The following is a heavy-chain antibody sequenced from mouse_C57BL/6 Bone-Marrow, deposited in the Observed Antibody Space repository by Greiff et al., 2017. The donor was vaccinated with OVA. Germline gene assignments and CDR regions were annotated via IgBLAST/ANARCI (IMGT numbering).Heavy chain of an antibody. J-gene: IGHJ2*01. CDR1: GYTFTSYG. Sequence: QVQLQQSGAELARPGASVKLSCKASGYTFTSYGISWVKQRTGQGLEWIGEIYPRSGNTYYNEKFKGKATLTADKSSSTAYMELRSLTSEDYAVYFCARESNQYYFDFWGQGTTLTVSS. CDR3: ARESNQYYFDF. CDR2: IYPRSGNT. V-gene: IGHV1-81*01. D-gene: IGHD2-5*01.